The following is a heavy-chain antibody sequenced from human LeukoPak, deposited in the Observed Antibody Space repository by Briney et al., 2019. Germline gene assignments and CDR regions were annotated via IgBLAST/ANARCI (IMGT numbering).Heavy chain of an antibody. CDR3: AKDNRDYYIDY. J-gene: IGHJ4*02. CDR1: GFTFNNFG. V-gene: IGHV3-30*02. Sequence: GGSLRLSCAASGFTFNNFGMHWVRQAPGKGLEWVTFIRYNGNNKYYADSVKGRFTISRDNSKNTLYLQMNSLRAEDTAVYYCAKDNRDYYIDYWGQGTLVTVSS. CDR2: IRYNGNNK. D-gene: IGHD3-10*01.